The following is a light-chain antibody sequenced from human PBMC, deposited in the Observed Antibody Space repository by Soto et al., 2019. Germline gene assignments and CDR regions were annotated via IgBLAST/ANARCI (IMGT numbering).Light chain of an antibody. CDR2: EDQ. CDR1: SGNIAFNY. V-gene: IGLV6-57*03. CDR3: QTYDGTNWV. J-gene: IGLJ3*02. Sequence: NFMLTQPHSVSESPGKRVTLSCTRSSGNIAFNYVQWYQQRPGSAPTIVIYEDQKRPSGVPDRFSGSIVSSSNSASLTISGLKTEDEADYYCQTYDGTNWVFGGGTKLTVL.